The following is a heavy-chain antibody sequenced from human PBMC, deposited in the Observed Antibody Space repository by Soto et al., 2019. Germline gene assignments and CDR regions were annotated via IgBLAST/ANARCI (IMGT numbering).Heavy chain of an antibody. V-gene: IGHV1-69*12. D-gene: IGHD3-10*01. CDR2: IIPIFNTA. Sequence: QVQLVQSGAEVKKPGSSVKVSCTASGGTFSSYAISWVRQAPGQGLEWMGGIIPIFNTANYAQHFQGRVTITADLSTSTAYMDLSSLRSEDTAVYYCARETGQVRGRYFDYWGQGTLVTVSS. J-gene: IGHJ4*02. CDR3: ARETGQVRGRYFDY. CDR1: GGTFSSYA.